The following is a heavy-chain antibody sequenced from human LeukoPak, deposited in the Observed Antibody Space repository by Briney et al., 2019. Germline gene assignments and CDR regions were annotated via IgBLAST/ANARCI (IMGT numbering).Heavy chain of an antibody. CDR3: ARVSPTTNKLAY. J-gene: IGHJ4*02. Sequence: ASVKVSCKASGYTFTSYAMHWVRQAPGQRLEWMGWINAGNGNTKYSQKFQGRVTITRDTSASTAYMELSSLRSEDTAVHYCARVSPTTNKLAYWGQGTLVTVSS. CDR2: INAGNGNT. D-gene: IGHD5-12*01. CDR1: GYTFTSYA. V-gene: IGHV1-3*01.